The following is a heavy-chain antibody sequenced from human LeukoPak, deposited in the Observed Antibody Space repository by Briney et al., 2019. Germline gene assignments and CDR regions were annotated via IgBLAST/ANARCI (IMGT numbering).Heavy chain of an antibody. V-gene: IGHV4-39*01. J-gene: IGHJ4*02. CDR3: ARLGGWYFDY. CDR1: GGSISSSNYY. CDR2: IYYSGST. D-gene: IGHD6-19*01. Sequence: SETLSLTCTVSGGSISSSNYYWGWIRQPPGKGLEWIGTIYYSGSTYYNPSLESRVTTSVDTSNNQFSLKLSSVTAADTAVYYCARLGGWYFDYWGQGTLVTVSS.